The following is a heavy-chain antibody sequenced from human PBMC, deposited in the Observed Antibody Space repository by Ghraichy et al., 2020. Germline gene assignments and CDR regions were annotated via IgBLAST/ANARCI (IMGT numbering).Heavy chain of an antibody. CDR3: AGEYYTSGWYVGYFDY. J-gene: IGHJ4*02. CDR1: GFTFNSYG. V-gene: IGHV3-30*02. Sequence: GGSLRLSCAASGFTFNSYGMHWVRQAPGKGLEWVASIRIDGTNKYYADSVRGRFTISRDNSKNTLYLQINTLRAEDTAVYYCAGEYYTSGWYVGYFDYWGQGTLVTVSS. CDR2: IRIDGTNK. D-gene: IGHD6-19*01.